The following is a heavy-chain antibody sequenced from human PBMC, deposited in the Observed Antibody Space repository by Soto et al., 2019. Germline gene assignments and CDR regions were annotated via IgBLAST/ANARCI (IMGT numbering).Heavy chain of an antibody. CDR1: GYTFTNYY. Sequence: GASVKVSCKASGYTFTNYYMHWVRQAPGQGLEWMGLLNPSGGRTNYAQKFQGRVTMTRDTSTSTVYMELSSLRSEDTAVYYCARDHRRIFDYYGGYGDDVFDIWGQGSSVPGSS. D-gene: IGHD4-17*01. CDR2: LNPSGGRT. J-gene: IGHJ6*02. CDR3: ARDHRRIFDYYGGYGDDVFDI. V-gene: IGHV1-46*03.